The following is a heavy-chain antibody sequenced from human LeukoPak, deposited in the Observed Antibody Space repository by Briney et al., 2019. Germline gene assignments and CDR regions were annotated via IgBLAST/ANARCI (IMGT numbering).Heavy chain of an antibody. V-gene: IGHV4-30-2*01. CDR3: ARGEGGYSRSEAAGFDY. CDR1: GGSISSGGYS. D-gene: IGHD5-18*01. J-gene: IGHJ4*02. CDR2: IYHSGST. Sequence: PSETLSLTCAVSGGSISSGGYSWSWIRQPPGKGLEWIGYIYHSGSTYYNPSLKSRVTISVDRSKNQFSLKLSSVTAADTAVYYCARGEGGYSRSEAAGFDYWGQGTLVTVSS.